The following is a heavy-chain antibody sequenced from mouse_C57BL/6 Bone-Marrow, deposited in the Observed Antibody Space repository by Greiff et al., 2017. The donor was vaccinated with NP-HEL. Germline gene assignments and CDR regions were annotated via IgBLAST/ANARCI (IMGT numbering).Heavy chain of an antibody. CDR1: GFNIKDYY. V-gene: IGHV14-1*01. Sequence: EVQLQQSGAELVRPGASVKLSCTASGFNIKDYYMHWVKQRPDQGLEWIGRIDPEDGDNEYAPKFQGKATMTADTSANTAYLQLSSLTSEDTAVYYCTTGETRAMDYWGQGTSVTVSS. CDR2: IDPEDGDN. J-gene: IGHJ4*01. CDR3: TTGETRAMDY.